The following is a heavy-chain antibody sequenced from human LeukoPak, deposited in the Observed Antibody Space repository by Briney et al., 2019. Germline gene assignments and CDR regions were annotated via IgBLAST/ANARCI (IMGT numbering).Heavy chain of an antibody. CDR2: IYYSGST. D-gene: IGHD4-23*01. V-gene: IGHV4-61*01. CDR1: GGSVSSGCNY. J-gene: IGHJ4*02. CDR3: ARVGDDYGGNPDY. Sequence: SESLSLTCAVSGGSVSSGCNYWSWIRQPPGKGLELIGYIYYSGSTNYNPSLKSRVTISVDTSKNQFSLKLSSVTAADTAVYYCARVGDDYGGNPDYWGQGTLVTVSS.